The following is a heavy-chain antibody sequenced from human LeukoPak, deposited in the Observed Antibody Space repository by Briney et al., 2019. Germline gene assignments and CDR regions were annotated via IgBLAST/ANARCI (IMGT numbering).Heavy chain of an antibody. CDR3: ARDRYYYDSSGLSKYYYYYGMDV. Sequence: GGSLRLSCAASGFSVSSSYMNWVRQAPGKGLEWVSSISSSSSYIYYADSVKGRFTISRDNAKNSLYLQMNSLRAEDTAVYYCARDRYYYDSSGLSKYYYYYGMDVWGQGTTVTVSS. J-gene: IGHJ6*02. V-gene: IGHV3-21*01. CDR1: GFSVSSSY. CDR2: ISSSSSYI. D-gene: IGHD3-22*01.